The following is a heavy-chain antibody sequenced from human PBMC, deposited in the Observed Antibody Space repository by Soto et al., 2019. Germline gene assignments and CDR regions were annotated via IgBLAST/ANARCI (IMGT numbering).Heavy chain of an antibody. CDR2: INPNSGGT. D-gene: IGHD2-2*01. CDR3: ARELIVVVPAATLYYYYGMDV. CDR1: GYTFTGYY. J-gene: IGHJ6*02. Sequence: ASVKVSCKVSGYTFTGYYMHWVRQAPGQGLEWMGWINPNSGGTNYAQKFQGWVTMTRDTSISTAYMELSRLRSDDTAVYYCARELIVVVPAATLYYYYGMDVWGQGTTVTVSS. V-gene: IGHV1-2*04.